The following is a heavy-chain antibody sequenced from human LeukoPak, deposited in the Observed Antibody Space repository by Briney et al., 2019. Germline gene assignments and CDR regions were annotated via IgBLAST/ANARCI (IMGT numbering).Heavy chain of an antibody. CDR1: GYNFTTYW. CDR2: IYPGDSDT. J-gene: IGHJ4*02. D-gene: IGHD2-2*01. V-gene: IGHV5-51*01. CDR3: ARRQGCSSTSCPPDY. Sequence: GESLQIYCRCSGYNFTTYWIGWVRQMPGKGLEWMGIIYPGDSDTRYTPSFQGQVTLSADKSINTAYLQWSSLKASDTAMYSCARRQGCSSTSCPPDYWGQGTLVTVSP.